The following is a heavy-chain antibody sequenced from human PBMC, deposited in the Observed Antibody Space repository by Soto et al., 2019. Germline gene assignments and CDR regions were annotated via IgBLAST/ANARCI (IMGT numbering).Heavy chain of an antibody. V-gene: IGHV4-30-4*01. D-gene: IGHD6-13*01. CDR3: ARGRSNWSRRFISYGLDV. CDR1: GGSISSDDYY. Sequence: SETLSLTCTVSGGSISSDDYYWSWIRQPPGKGLEWIGYIYYSGSTYYNPSLKSRVTISVDTSKNQFSLKLSSVTAADTAVYYCARGRSNWSRRFISYGLDVWGQGTTVTVSS. CDR2: IYYSGST. J-gene: IGHJ6*02.